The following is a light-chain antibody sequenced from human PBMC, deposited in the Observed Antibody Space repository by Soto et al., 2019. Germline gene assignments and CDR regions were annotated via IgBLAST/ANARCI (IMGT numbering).Light chain of an antibody. J-gene: IGLJ2*01. Sequence: QSVLTQPASVSGSPGQSITISCTGTSSDVGGYNYVSWYQHHPGKAPKLIIYDVSNRSSGVSNRFSASKSDNTASLTISGLQAEDEADYYCSSYSTNSPVLLGGGTKVTVL. CDR3: SSYSTNSPVL. CDR2: DVS. CDR1: SSDVGGYNY. V-gene: IGLV2-14*03.